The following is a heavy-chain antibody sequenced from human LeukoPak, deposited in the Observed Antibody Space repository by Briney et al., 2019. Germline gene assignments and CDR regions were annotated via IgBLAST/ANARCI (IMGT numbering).Heavy chain of an antibody. Sequence: SETLSLTCTVSGGSVSSYYWSWIRQPPGKGLEWIGCIYYSGSTNYNPSLKSRVTISVDTSKNQFSLKLSSATAADTAVYHCARDNWNYGSSMDVWGQGTTVTVSS. CDR1: GGSVSSYY. D-gene: IGHD1-7*01. J-gene: IGHJ6*02. CDR2: IYYSGST. V-gene: IGHV4-59*02. CDR3: ARDNWNYGSSMDV.